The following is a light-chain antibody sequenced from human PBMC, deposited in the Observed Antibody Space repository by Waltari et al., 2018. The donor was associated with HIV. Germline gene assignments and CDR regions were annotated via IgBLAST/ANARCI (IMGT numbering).Light chain of an antibody. Sequence: DIQMTQSPSSLSASLGDRIIITCRASQTISTYVNWYQQKPGKAPKLLIYAASSLQSGVPSRFSGSGSGTDFTLTISSLQPEDFATYYCQQSYSTLSITFGQGTRLEIK. J-gene: IGKJ5*01. CDR1: QTISTY. CDR3: QQSYSTLSIT. V-gene: IGKV1-39*01. CDR2: AAS.